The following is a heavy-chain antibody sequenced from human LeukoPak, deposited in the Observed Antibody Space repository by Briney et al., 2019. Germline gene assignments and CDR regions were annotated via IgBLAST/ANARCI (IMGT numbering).Heavy chain of an antibody. J-gene: IGHJ4*02. CDR2: LSGSGDRT. D-gene: IGHD6-19*01. V-gene: IGHV3-23*01. CDR1: GFTFNTYD. Sequence: GGTLRLSCAASGFTFNTYDMSWVRQSPVKGLEWVSGLSGSGDRTYYTDSVKGRFTISRDNSKNTLYLQMNSLRAEDTAVYYCARDWGYSSGWSDRDYWGQGTLVTVSS. CDR3: ARDWGYSSGWSDRDY.